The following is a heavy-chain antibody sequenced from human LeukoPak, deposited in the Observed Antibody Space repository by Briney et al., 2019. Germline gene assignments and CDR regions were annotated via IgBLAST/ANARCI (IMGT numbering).Heavy chain of an antibody. CDR1: GGSISSYY. V-gene: IGHV4-59*01. Sequence: SETLSLTCTVSGGSISSYYWSWIRQPPGKGLEWIGYIYYSGSTNYNPSLKSRVTISVDTSKNQFSLKLSSVTAADTAVYYCAREGSQEMATITGTYYFDYWGQGTLVTVSS. CDR2: IYYSGST. D-gene: IGHD5-24*01. CDR3: AREGSQEMATITGTYYFDY. J-gene: IGHJ4*02.